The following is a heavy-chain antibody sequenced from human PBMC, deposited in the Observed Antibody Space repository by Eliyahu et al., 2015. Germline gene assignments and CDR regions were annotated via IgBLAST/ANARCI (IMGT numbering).Heavy chain of an antibody. CDR2: ISYDGSNK. D-gene: IGHD3-16*01. CDR3: ARDTKDYDYIWGSYINAFDI. J-gene: IGHJ3*02. Sequence: QVQLVESGGGVVQPGRSLRLSXAASRFXFXXXAMXWXRQAPGKGLEWVTVISYDGSNKYYADSVKGRFTISRDNSKNTLYLQMNSLRVEDTAVYYCARDTKDYDYIWGSYINAFDIWGQGTMVTVSS. CDR1: RFXFXXXA. V-gene: IGHV3-30-3*01.